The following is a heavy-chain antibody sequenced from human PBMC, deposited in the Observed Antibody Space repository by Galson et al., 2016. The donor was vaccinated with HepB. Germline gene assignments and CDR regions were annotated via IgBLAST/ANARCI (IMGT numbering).Heavy chain of an antibody. V-gene: IGHV3-30*03. Sequence: SLRLSCAASGFTFSSYVLHWVRQAPGKGLEWVAVLSDDGSDKYYADSVKGRFTITRDNSKNILYLQMNSQGTEYTAVYICAREDYVVLTDYGYGMDVWGRGTTVTVSS. J-gene: IGHJ6*02. CDR2: LSDDGSDK. CDR3: AREDYVVLTDYGYGMDV. D-gene: IGHD3-9*01. CDR1: GFTFSSYV.